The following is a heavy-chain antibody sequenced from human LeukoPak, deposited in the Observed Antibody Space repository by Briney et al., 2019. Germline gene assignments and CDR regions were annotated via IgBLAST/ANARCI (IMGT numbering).Heavy chain of an antibody. CDR1: GGSISYY. CDR2: VFYTGST. J-gene: IGHJ3*02. Sequence: KPAETIPLTCSVSGGSISYYWSWIRQPPGKRLEWIGFVFYTGSTKFNPSLRSRVTASVDTSKNQLSLKLSSVTAADTAVYYCARHRQSDADAFDIWGQGTMVTVSS. CDR3: ARHRQSDADAFDI. V-gene: IGHV4-59*08.